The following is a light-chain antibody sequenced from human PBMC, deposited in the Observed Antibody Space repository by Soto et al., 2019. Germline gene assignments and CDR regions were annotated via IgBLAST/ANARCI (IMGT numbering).Light chain of an antibody. J-gene: IGLJ1*01. CDR1: SSDVGGYNY. V-gene: IGLV2-11*01. Sequence: QSALTQPRSVSGSPGQSVTISCTGTSSDVGGYNYVSWYQHHPGKAPKLLIHDVSKRPSGVPDRFSGSKSGNTASLTISGLQAEDEADYFCCSYAGIYTPNDVFGTGTKVTVL. CDR3: CSYAGIYTPNDV. CDR2: DVS.